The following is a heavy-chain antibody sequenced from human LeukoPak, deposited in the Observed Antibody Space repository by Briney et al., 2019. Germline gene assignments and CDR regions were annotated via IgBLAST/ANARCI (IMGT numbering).Heavy chain of an antibody. J-gene: IGHJ4*02. Sequence: SETLSLTCTVSGGSISSGGYYWSWIRQHPGKGLEWIGYIYYSGSTNYNPSLKSRVTISVDTSKNQFSLKLSSVTAADTAVYYCARGDYNYYDSSAYYFDYWGQGTLVTVSS. CDR1: GGSISSGGYY. V-gene: IGHV4-61*08. CDR3: ARGDYNYYDSSAYYFDY. CDR2: IYYSGST. D-gene: IGHD3-22*01.